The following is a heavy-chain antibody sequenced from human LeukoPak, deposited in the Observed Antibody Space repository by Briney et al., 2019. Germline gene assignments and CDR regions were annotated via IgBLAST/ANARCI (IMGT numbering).Heavy chain of an antibody. J-gene: IGHJ4*02. D-gene: IGHD2-2*01. V-gene: IGHV4-39*01. CDR2: IYYSGST. CDR3: ARHPIVVVPAAMVDY. CDR1: GGSISSYY. Sequence: SETLSLTCTVSGGSISSYYWSWIRQPPGKGLEWIGSIYYSGSTYYNPSLKSRVTISVDTSRNQFSLKLSSVTAADTAVYYCARHPIVVVPAAMVDYWGQGTLVTVSS.